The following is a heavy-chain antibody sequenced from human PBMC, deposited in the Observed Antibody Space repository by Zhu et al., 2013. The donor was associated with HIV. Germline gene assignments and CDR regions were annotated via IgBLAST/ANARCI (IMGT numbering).Heavy chain of an antibody. CDR2: ISWNSGSI. CDR1: GFTFDDYA. V-gene: IGHV3-9*01. J-gene: IGHJ1*01. CDR3: AKXINPRAAEYFQH. Sequence: VQLVESGGGLVQPGRSLRLSCAASGFTFDDYAMHWVRQAPGKGLEWVSGISWNSGSIGYADSVKGRFTISRDNAKNSLYLQMNSLRAEDTALYYCAKXINPRAAEYFQHWGQGTLVHRL.